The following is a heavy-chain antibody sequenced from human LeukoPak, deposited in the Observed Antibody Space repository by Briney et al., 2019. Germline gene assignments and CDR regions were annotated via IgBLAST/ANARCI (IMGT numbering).Heavy chain of an antibody. CDR3: ARDRVRWDLSPLPDAFDV. CDR1: GFTFSSYA. J-gene: IGHJ3*01. Sequence: GGSLRLSCAASGFTFSSYAMSWVRQAPGKGLEWVSAISGGGGSTYYADSVKGRFTISRDNAKNSLYLQMNSLRAEDTAVYYCARDRVRWDLSPLPDAFDVWGQGTMVTVSS. V-gene: IGHV3-23*01. D-gene: IGHD1-26*01. CDR2: ISGGGGST.